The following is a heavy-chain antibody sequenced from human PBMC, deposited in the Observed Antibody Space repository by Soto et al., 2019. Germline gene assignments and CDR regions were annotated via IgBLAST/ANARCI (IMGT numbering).Heavy chain of an antibody. CDR2: IDPSDSYT. CDR3: ARLLSGGLGSDYNGAYYYDMGV. V-gene: IGHV5-10-1*01. J-gene: IGHJ6*01. Sequence: GASLKISCKGSGYSFTSYWISWVRQMPGKGLEWMGRIDPSDSYTNYSPSFQGHVTISADKSISTAYLQWSSLKASDTAMYYCARLLSGGLGSDYNGAYYYDMGVWPQVNTIPVSS. CDR1: GYSFTSYW. D-gene: IGHD3-10*01.